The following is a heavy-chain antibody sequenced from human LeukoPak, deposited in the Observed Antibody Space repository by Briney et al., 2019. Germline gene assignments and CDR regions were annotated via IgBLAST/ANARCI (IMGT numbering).Heavy chain of an antibody. CDR3: ARSGFLEWLLQPGYFDY. Sequence: SETLSLTCTVSGGSISNYYWSWIRQPAGKGLEWIGRIYSSGRTNYNPSLKSRVTMSVDTSKNQFSLKLSSVTAADTAVYYCARSGFLEWLLQPGYFDYWGQGTLVTVSS. J-gene: IGHJ4*02. D-gene: IGHD3-3*01. V-gene: IGHV4-4*07. CDR1: GGSISNYY. CDR2: IYSSGRT.